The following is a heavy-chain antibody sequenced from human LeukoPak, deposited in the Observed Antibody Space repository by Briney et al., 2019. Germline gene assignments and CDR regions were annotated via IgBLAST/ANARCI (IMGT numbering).Heavy chain of an antibody. CDR1: GGSISSSSHS. V-gene: IGHV4-39*01. CDR3: AQSLGSSNWIGNWFDP. CDR2: VYYTGRT. J-gene: IGHJ5*02. Sequence: SETLSLTCTVSGGSISSSSHSWGWIRQPPGKGLEWTGSVYYTGRTYYNPSLKSRVTISVDTSKNQFSLKLSSVTAADTAVYYCAQSLGSSNWIGNWFDPWGQGTLVTVSS. D-gene: IGHD6-13*01.